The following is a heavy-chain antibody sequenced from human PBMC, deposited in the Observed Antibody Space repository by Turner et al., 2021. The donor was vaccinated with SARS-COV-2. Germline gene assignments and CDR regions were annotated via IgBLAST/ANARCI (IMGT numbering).Heavy chain of an antibody. CDR3: ARGSSSGWYKAVDY. CDR1: GFTFSSYW. D-gene: IGHD6-19*01. CDR2: INSDGSST. J-gene: IGHJ4*02. Sequence: EVQLVESGGGLVQPGGSLRLSCAASGFTFSSYWMPWVRQAPGKGLVGVSRINSDGSSTSYADSVKGRFTISRDNAKNTLYLQMNSLRAEDTAVYYCARGSSSGWYKAVDYWGQGTLVTVSS. V-gene: IGHV3-74*01.